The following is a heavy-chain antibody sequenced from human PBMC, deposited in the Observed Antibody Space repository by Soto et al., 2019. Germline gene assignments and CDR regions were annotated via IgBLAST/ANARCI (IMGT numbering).Heavy chain of an antibody. CDR3: ARRRASDYGGNHHPYYFDR. CDR1: VASIITDNYF. D-gene: IGHD4-17*01. CDR2: ISYSGRT. V-gene: IGHV4-39*01. Sequence: SETLSLACTVSVASIITDNYFWVWIRQSPRRGLELIGSISYSGRTYDNPSLQSRVTISIDVSKNQFSLKLTSVTTADTAVYYCARRRASDYGGNHHPYYFDRWGQGALVTVSS. J-gene: IGHJ4*02.